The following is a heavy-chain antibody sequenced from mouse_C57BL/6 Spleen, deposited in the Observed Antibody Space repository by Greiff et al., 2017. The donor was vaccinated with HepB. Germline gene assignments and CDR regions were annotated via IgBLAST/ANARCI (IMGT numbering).Heavy chain of an antibody. V-gene: IGHV1-4*01. CDR3: TRLGGYDAWFAY. Sequence: QVQLQQSGAELARPGASVKMSCKASGYTFTSYTMHWVKQRPGQGLEWIGYINPSSGYTKYNQKFKDKATLTADKSSSTAYMQLSSLTSEDSAVYYCTRLGGYDAWFAYWGQGTLVTVSA. CDR1: GYTFTSYT. J-gene: IGHJ3*01. CDR2: INPSSGYT. D-gene: IGHD2-2*01.